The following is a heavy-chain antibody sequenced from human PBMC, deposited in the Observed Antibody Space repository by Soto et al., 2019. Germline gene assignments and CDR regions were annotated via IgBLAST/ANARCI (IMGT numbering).Heavy chain of an antibody. D-gene: IGHD4-17*01. V-gene: IGHV3-7*01. J-gene: IGHJ5*02. CDR3: ARGARGDYLSNWFDP. Sequence: DVRLVESGGGLVQPGGSLRLSCAASEFTFCTYLMSWVRQAPGKGLEWVANIKQDGSEKKYVDSVRGRFTISRDNAKNSLYLQMNDLRAEDTAVYYCARGARGDYLSNWFDPWGQGTLVTVSS. CDR2: IKQDGSEK. CDR1: EFTFCTYL.